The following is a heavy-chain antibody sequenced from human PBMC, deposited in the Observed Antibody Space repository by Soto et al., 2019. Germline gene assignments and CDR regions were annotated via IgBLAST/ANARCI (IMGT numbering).Heavy chain of an antibody. CDR1: GFTFSSYG. CDR3: ATGVGGYYNYHHCRDV. D-gene: IGHD3-10*01. CDR2: ISYDGSNK. J-gene: IGHJ6*03. Sequence: GGSLRLSCAASGFTFSSYGMHWVRQAPGKGLEWVAVISYDGSNKYYADSVKGRFTISRDNSKNTLYLQMNSRRAEDTAVYYFATGVGGYYNYHHCRDVCRRRTRVT. V-gene: IGHV3-30*03.